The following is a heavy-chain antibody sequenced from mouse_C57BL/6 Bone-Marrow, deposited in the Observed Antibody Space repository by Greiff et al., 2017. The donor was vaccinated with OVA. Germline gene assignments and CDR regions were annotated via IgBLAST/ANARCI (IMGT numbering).Heavy chain of an antibody. V-gene: IGHV1-18*01. CDR3: ARSYGSSPSYFDY. CDR2: INPNNGGT. J-gene: IGHJ2*01. CDR1: GYTFTDYN. D-gene: IGHD1-1*01. Sequence: VHVKQSGPELVKPGASVKIPCKASGYTFTDYNMDWVKQSHGKSLEWIGDINPNNGGTIYNQKFKGKATLTVDKSSSTAYMELRSLTSEDTAVYYCARSYGSSPSYFDYWGQGTTLTVSS.